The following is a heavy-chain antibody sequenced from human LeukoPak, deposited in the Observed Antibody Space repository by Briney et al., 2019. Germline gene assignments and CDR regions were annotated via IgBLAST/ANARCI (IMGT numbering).Heavy chain of an antibody. D-gene: IGHD5-24*01. V-gene: IGHV1-69*13. Sequence: SVKVSCKASGGTFSSYAISWVRQAPGQGLEWMGGIIPIFGTANYAQKFQGRVTITADESTSTAYMELSSLGSEDTAVYYCAREAPMATIWWGYFDYWGQGTLVTVSS. J-gene: IGHJ4*02. CDR2: IIPIFGTA. CDR1: GGTFSSYA. CDR3: AREAPMATIWWGYFDY.